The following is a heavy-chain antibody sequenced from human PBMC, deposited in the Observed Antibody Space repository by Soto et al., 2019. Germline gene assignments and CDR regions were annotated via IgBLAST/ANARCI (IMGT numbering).Heavy chain of an antibody. Sequence: LSLTCTVSGGSINSYYWSWIRQPPGKGLEWIGYIYYSGSTNYNPSLKSRVTISVDTSKNQFSLKLGSVTAADTAVYYCARIPKDYDNWFDPWGQGTLVTVSS. J-gene: IGHJ5*02. CDR2: IYYSGST. D-gene: IGHD4-17*01. CDR3: ARIPKDYDNWFDP. V-gene: IGHV4-59*08. CDR1: GGSINSYY.